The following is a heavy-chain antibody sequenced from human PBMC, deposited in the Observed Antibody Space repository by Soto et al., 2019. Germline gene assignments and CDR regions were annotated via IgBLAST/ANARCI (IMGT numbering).Heavy chain of an antibody. CDR1: GGTFSSYA. D-gene: IGHD3-22*01. J-gene: IGHJ4*02. CDR2: IIPIFGTA. V-gene: IGHV1-69*13. CDR3: ARSGYYDSSGYYFDY. Sequence: SVKVSCKXSGGTFSSYAISWVRQAPGQGLEWMGGIIPIFGTANYAQKFQGRVTITADESTSTAYMELSSLRSEDTAVYYCARSGYYDSSGYYFDYWGQGTLVTVSS.